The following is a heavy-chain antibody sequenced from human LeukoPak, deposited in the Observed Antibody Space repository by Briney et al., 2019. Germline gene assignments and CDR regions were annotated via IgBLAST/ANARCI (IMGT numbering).Heavy chain of an antibody. J-gene: IGHJ4*02. D-gene: IGHD6-19*01. CDR2: ISYDGSNK. Sequence: GRSPRLSCAASGFTFSSYAIHWVRQAPGKGLEWVAVISYDGSNKYYADSVKGRFTISRDNSKNTLYLQMNSLRAEDTAVYYCTKAHSSGWSTFDCWGQGTLVTVSS. CDR3: TKAHSSGWSTFDC. V-gene: IGHV3-30*04. CDR1: GFTFSSYA.